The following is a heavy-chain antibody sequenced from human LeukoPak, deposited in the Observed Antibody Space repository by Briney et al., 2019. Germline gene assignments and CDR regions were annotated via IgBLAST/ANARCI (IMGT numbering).Heavy chain of an antibody. CDR3: LRGDRRDY. Sequence: GGSLRLSCATSGFSFSSYAMSWVRQAPGKGLEWVSSIDSSGGYMFYADSVKGRFIISRDNAKDSLYLQMNSLRVEDTAVYYCLRGDRRDYWGQGTLVTVSS. CDR2: IDSSGGYM. J-gene: IGHJ4*02. CDR1: GFSFSSYA. V-gene: IGHV3-21*06.